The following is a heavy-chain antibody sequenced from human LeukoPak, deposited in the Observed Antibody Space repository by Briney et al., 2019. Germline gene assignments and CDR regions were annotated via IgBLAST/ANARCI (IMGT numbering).Heavy chain of an antibody. V-gene: IGHV1-18*01. CDR2: ISAYNGNT. Sequence: GASVKVSCKASGYTFTSYGISWVRLAPGQGLEWMGWISAYNGNTNYAQKLQGRVTMTTDTSTSTAYMELRSLRSDDTAVYYCARDSIVVVPAAIPSLFDYWGQGTLVTVSS. D-gene: IGHD2-2*01. CDR1: GYTFTSYG. CDR3: ARDSIVVVPAAIPSLFDY. J-gene: IGHJ4*02.